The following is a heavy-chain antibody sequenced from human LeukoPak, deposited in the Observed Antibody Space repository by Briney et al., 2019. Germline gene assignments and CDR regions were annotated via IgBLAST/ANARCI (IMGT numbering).Heavy chain of an antibody. CDR1: GGSISSSSYY. CDR3: ARDSYYYGSGRYYFDY. J-gene: IGHJ4*02. CDR2: IYYSGST. D-gene: IGHD3-10*01. Sequence: SETLSLTCTVSGGSISSSSYYWGWIRQPPGEGLEWIGSIYYSGSTYYNPSLKSRVTISVDTSKKQFSLKLSSVTAADTAVYYCARDSYYYGSGRYYFDYWGQGTLVTVSS. V-gene: IGHV4-39*02.